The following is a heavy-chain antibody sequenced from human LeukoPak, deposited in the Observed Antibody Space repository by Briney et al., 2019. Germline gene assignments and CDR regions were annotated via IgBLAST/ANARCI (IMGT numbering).Heavy chain of an antibody. Sequence: PSETLSLTCAVSGGSIGGYYWSWSRQPPGRGVEWIGNLFHTRGAWYESSLKSRVTTSVDTSKNEFSLKLNSVTAADTAVYYCARWTTCSWDYHILDYWGQGILVTVSS. J-gene: IGHJ4*02. CDR2: LFHTRGA. V-gene: IGHV4-59*01. D-gene: IGHD2-15*01. CDR1: GGSIGGYY. CDR3: ARWTTCSWDYHILDY.